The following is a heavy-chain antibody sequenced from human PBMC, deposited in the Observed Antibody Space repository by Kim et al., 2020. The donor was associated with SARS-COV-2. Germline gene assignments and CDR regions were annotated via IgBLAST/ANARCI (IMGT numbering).Heavy chain of an antibody. CDR3: ARDGMYYDILTGYYAPYYYYGMYV. CDR2: KKKDGSEK. Sequence: GGSLRLSCAASGFTFSSYWMSWVGKAQGKGLEWVANKKKDGSEKYYVDSVKGGLPIARDNSKNSLYLQMKSRRAEDTAVYYCARDGMYYDILTGYYAPYYYYGMYVWGQGTTVTVSS. V-gene: IGHV3-7*01. CDR1: GFTFSSYW. J-gene: IGHJ6*02. D-gene: IGHD3-9*01.